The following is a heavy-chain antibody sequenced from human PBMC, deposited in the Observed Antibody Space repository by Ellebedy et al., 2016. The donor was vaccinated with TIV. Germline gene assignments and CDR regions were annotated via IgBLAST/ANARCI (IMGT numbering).Heavy chain of an antibody. CDR2: IYYSGST. CDR3: ARHAIRIAAALFFDY. CDR1: GGSISSYY. Sequence: SETLSLTCTVSGGSISSYYWSWIRQPPGKGLEWIGYIYYSGSTNYNPSLKSRVTISVDTSKNQFSLKLSSVTAADTAVYYCARHAIRIAAALFFDYWGQGTLVTVSS. V-gene: IGHV4-59*08. J-gene: IGHJ4*02. D-gene: IGHD6-13*01.